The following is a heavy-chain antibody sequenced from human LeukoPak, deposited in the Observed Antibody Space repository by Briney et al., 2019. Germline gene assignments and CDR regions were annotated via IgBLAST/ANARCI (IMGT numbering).Heavy chain of an antibody. CDR3: ARDALHYYDSSGYYLDY. CDR1: GGSISSYS. CDR2: IYYSGST. D-gene: IGHD3-22*01. Sequence: SETLSLTCTVSGGSISSYSWSWIRQPPGKGLEWIGYIYYSGSTNYNPSLKSRVTISVDTSKNQFSLKLSSVTAADTAVYYCARDALHYYDSSGYYLDYWGQGTLVTVSS. V-gene: IGHV4-59*01. J-gene: IGHJ4*02.